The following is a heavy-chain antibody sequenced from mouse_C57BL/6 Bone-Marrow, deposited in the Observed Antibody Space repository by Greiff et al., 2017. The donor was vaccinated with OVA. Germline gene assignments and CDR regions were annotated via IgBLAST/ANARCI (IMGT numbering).Heavy chain of an antibody. CDR2: SRNKANDYTT. Sequence: EVKLVESGGGLVQSGRSLRLSCATSGFTFSDFYMEWVRQAPGKGLEWIAASRNKANDYTTEYSASVKGRFIVSRDTSQSILYLQMNALGAEDTASYYCVRDASGYFDVWGTGTTVTVSS. V-gene: IGHV7-1*01. CDR3: VRDASGYFDV. CDR1: GFTFSDFY. D-gene: IGHD3-2*02. J-gene: IGHJ1*03.